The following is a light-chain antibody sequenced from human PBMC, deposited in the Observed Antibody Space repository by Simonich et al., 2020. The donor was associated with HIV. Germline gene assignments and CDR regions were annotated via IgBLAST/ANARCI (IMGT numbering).Light chain of an antibody. V-gene: IGKV3-11*01. CDR1: QSVSSN. J-gene: IGKJ4*01. Sequence: EIVMTQSPATLSVSPGERATLSCRASQSVSSNLAWYQQKPGQAPRPLIYDASNRATGIPARFSGSGSGTDFTLTISSLEPEDFAVYYCQQRSNWPLTFGGGTKVEIK. CDR2: DAS. CDR3: QQRSNWPLT.